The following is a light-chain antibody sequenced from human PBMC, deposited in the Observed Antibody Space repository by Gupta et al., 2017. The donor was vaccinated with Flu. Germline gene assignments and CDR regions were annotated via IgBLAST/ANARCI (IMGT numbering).Light chain of an antibody. Sequence: QSVLTQPPSVSGAPGQRVTISCTGSSSNIGAGYDVHWYQQLPGTAPKLLIYGNSNRPSGVPDRFSGSKSGTSASLAITGLQAEDEADYYCQSYDSSLSAGGVFGTGTKVTVL. V-gene: IGLV1-40*01. CDR2: GNS. J-gene: IGLJ1*01. CDR3: QSYDSSLSAGGV. CDR1: SSNIGAGYD.